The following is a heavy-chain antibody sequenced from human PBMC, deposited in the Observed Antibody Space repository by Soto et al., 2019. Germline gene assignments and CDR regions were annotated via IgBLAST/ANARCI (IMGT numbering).Heavy chain of an antibody. Sequence: GGSLRLSCTASGFTFGDYAMSWFRQAPGKGLEWVGRVKSKNDGGTTDFAAPVKGRFAISRDDSKNMVYLEMNSLQTEDTAIYYCTTDSYITSIIVRFDYWGHGTLVTVSS. CDR3: TTDSYITSIIVRFDY. J-gene: IGHJ4*01. V-gene: IGHV3-15*01. CDR2: VKSKNDGGTT. D-gene: IGHD3-22*01. CDR1: GFTFGDYA.